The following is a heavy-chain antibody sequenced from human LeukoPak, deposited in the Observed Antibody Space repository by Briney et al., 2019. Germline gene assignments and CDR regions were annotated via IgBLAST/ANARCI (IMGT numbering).Heavy chain of an antibody. J-gene: IGHJ4*02. D-gene: IGHD2-15*01. V-gene: IGHV3-48*03. Sequence: TGGSLRLSCAASGFTFSSYEMNWVRQAPGKGLEWVSYISSSGSTIYYADSVKGRFTISRDNAKNSLYLQMNSLRAEDTAVYYCARGPFDIVVVVAATFDYWGRGTLVTVSS. CDR2: ISSSGSTI. CDR3: ARGPFDIVVVVAATFDY. CDR1: GFTFSSYE.